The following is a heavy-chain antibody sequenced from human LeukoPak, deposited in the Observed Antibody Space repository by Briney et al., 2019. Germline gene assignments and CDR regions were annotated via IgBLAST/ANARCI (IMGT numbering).Heavy chain of an antibody. CDR3: AKGTGRYPDDY. Sequence: GGSLRLSCAASGFTFSDYYMSWIRQAPGKGLEWVSYISSSSSYTNYADSVKGRFTISRDNSKNTLYLQMNSLRAEDTAVYYCAKGTGRYPDDYWGQGTLVTVSS. CDR2: ISSSSSYT. CDR1: GFTFSDYY. D-gene: IGHD3-16*02. J-gene: IGHJ4*02. V-gene: IGHV3-11*05.